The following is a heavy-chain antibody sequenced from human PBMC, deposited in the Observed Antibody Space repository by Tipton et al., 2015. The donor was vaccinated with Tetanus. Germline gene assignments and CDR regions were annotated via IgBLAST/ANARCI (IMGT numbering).Heavy chain of an antibody. D-gene: IGHD2-21*02. CDR1: GGSISSGDYY. V-gene: IGHV4-30-4*01. CDR2: ICYSGST. J-gene: IGHJ3*02. Sequence: GLVKPSQTLSLTCTVSGGSISSGDYYWSWIRRPPGKGLEWIGYICYSGSTYYNPSLKGRVTVSLDTSKNQFSLRLTSVTDADTAVYYCVRDHARACGGDCYPGGFDIWGQGTMVSVSS. CDR3: VRDHARACGGDCYPGGFDI.